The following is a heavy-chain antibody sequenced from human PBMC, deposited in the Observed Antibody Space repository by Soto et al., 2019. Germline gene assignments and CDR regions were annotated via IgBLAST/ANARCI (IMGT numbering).Heavy chain of an antibody. CDR2: GSYSGTT. Sequence: SETLSLTCIVSGVSVSSGSFYWAWIRQPPGKGLEWIGFGSYSGTTNYKPSLKSRVTISVDTSRSQISLKVSSLTAADTAVYYCARGATVTQYDYWGQGTLVTVSS. CDR3: ARGATVTQYDY. J-gene: IGHJ4*02. V-gene: IGHV4-61*01. CDR1: GVSVSSGSFY. D-gene: IGHD4-17*01.